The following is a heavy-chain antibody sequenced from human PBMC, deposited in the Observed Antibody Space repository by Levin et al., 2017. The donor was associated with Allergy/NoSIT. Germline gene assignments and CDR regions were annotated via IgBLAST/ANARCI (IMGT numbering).Heavy chain of an antibody. CDR3: AKAKSHLDYYGSGSYDC. D-gene: IGHD3-10*01. J-gene: IGHJ4*02. Sequence: GGSLRLSCAASGFTFYNYVMNWVRQSPGKGLEWVSGISSSGGSTYYADSVKGRFTISRDNSKNTLYLQINSLRAEDTAVYYCAKAKSHLDYYGSGSYDCWGQGTLVTVSS. V-gene: IGHV3-23*01. CDR2: ISSSGGST. CDR1: GFTFYNYV.